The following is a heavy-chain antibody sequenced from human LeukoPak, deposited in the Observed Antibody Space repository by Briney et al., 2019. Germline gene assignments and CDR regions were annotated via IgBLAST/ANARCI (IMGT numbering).Heavy chain of an antibody. CDR3: AREEFSSSWFVDY. CDR1: GFTFSSYA. J-gene: IGHJ4*02. CDR2: VSYDGNNK. V-gene: IGHV3-30-3*01. Sequence: PGGSLRLACAASGFTFSSYAMHWVRQAPGKGLEWVAVVSYDGNNKYYADSVKGRFTISRDSSKNTLYLQLNNLRPEDTAVYYCAREEFSSSWFVDYWGQGTLVTVSS. D-gene: IGHD6-13*01.